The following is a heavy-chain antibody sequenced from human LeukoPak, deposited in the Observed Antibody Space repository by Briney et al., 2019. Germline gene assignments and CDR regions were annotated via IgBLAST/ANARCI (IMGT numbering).Heavy chain of an antibody. J-gene: IGHJ6*03. V-gene: IGHV4-34*10. Sequence: PSETLSLTCGVYGGSFSDYYWSWIRQTPDLGLEWIGEIRHTGSTTYNPSLKSRVTMSVDTSKNQFSLKVTSVTAADTAVYYCARSGETYYYDSSGVYMDVWGKGTTVTVSS. CDR2: IRHTGST. CDR1: GGSFSDYY. D-gene: IGHD3-22*01. CDR3: ARSGETYYYDSSGVYMDV.